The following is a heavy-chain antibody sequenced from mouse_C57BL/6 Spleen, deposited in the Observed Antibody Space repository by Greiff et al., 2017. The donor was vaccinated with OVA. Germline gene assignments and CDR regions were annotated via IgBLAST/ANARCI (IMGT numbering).Heavy chain of an antibody. CDR3: AKRAYYSNAFYAMDY. CDR1: GFSLTSYG. D-gene: IGHD2-5*01. CDR2: IWGGGST. V-gene: IGHV2-9*01. Sequence: VQLVESGPGLVAPSQSLSITCTVSGFSLTSYGVAWVRQPPGQGLEWLGVIWGGGSTTYYSALMSRLSISKDNSKSQVFLTMNSLQTDDTAMYYCAKRAYYSNAFYAMDYWGQGTSVTVSS. J-gene: IGHJ4*01.